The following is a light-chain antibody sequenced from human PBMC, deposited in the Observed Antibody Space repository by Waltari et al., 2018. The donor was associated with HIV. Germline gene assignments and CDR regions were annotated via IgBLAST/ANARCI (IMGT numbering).Light chain of an antibody. CDR1: TNDIGSYKY. V-gene: IGLV2-14*01. CDR2: EVS. J-gene: IGLJ2*01. CDR3: SSYSRGALL. Sequence: QSVLTQPASVSGSPGQSLTLSCTGTTNDIGSYKYVSWYQQSPDKAPKLIIYEVSNRPSGISSRFSGSMSGNTASLTISGLQADDEAYYHCSSYSRGALLFGGGTKVTVL.